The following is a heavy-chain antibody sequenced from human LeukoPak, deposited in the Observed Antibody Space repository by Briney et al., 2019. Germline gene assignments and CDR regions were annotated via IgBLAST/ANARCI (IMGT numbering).Heavy chain of an antibody. CDR3: VLLGLAYGLFDP. D-gene: IGHD4-17*01. CDR1: GYTFTGYY. Sequence: ASVKVSCKASGYTFTGYYMHWVRQAPGQGLEWMGWINPNSGGTNYAQKFQGRVTMTRDTSISTAYMELSRLRSDDTAVYYCVLLGLAYGLFDPWGQGTLVTVSS. J-gene: IGHJ5*02. V-gene: IGHV1-2*02. CDR2: INPNSGGT.